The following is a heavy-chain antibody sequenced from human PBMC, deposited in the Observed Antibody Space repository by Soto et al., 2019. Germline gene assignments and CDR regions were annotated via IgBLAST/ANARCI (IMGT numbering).Heavy chain of an antibody. Sequence: QLHLQESGPGLVKPSETLSLTCTVSGGSISNRNYYWGWIRQSPGKGLEWIGSICYSGSTYYNPSLQRRATISVDTSKNQFSLKRSSVTAADTAVYYCARPTYYDRSGYQFPHRFDPWGQGTLVTVSS. CDR1: GGSISNRNYY. CDR2: ICYSGST. V-gene: IGHV4-39*01. CDR3: ARPTYYDRSGYQFPHRFDP. J-gene: IGHJ5*02. D-gene: IGHD3-22*01.